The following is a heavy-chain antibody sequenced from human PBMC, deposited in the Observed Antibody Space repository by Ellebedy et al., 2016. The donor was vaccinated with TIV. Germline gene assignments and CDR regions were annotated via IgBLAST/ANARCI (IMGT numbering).Heavy chain of an antibody. Sequence: GESLKISXAASGFTVSRNFLTWVRQAPGKGLEWVSIIYSGGSTYYADSVKGRFTIARDSSKNTLYLQMNSLRAEDTAVYYCARVGPNPHGDHVLSWFDPWGQGTLVTVSS. D-gene: IGHD4-17*01. CDR1: GFTVSRNF. CDR3: ARVGPNPHGDHVLSWFDP. V-gene: IGHV3-53*01. J-gene: IGHJ5*02. CDR2: IYSGGST.